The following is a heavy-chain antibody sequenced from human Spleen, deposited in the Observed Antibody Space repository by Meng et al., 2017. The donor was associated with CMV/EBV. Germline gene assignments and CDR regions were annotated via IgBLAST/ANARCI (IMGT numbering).Heavy chain of an antibody. CDR2: IKQDGGES. V-gene: IGHV3-7*03. CDR3: ARGIVSTARGSQYFEY. CDR1: GFTFSSYW. Sequence: GESLKISCAASGFTFSSYWMSWVRQAPGKGLEWVANIKQDGGESYYADSVKGRFTISRDNAKNSVYLQMSSLRAEDTALYFCARGIVSTARGSQYFEYWGQGALVTVSS. J-gene: IGHJ4*02. D-gene: IGHD5/OR15-5a*01.